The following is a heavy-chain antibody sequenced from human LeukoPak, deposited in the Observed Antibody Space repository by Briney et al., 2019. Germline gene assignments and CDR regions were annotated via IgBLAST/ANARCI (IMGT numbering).Heavy chain of an antibody. D-gene: IGHD6-13*01. CDR3: ARDSAGNDY. V-gene: IGHV3-7*01. CDR1: GFTFSKPW. J-gene: IGHJ4*02. CDR2: IKQDGSEK. Sequence: GGSLRLSCEASGFTFSKPWMSWVRQAPGKGLEWVANIKQDGSEKYYVDSVKGRFTISRDNAKNSLYLQMNSLRAEDTAMYYCARDSAGNDYWGQGTLDTVSS.